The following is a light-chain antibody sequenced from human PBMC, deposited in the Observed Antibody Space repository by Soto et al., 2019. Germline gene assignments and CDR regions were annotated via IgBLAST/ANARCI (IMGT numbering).Light chain of an antibody. CDR3: QQYSSSPPEFT. V-gene: IGKV3-20*01. Sequence: EIVLTQSPGTLSVSPGERVTLSCRASQSVSSNYLAWYQQRPGQAPRLLIFGASYRATGIPDRFSGSGSGTDFTLTISRLEPEDFAVYYCQQYSSSPPEFTFGPGPKVDIK. CDR1: QSVSSNY. CDR2: GAS. J-gene: IGKJ3*01.